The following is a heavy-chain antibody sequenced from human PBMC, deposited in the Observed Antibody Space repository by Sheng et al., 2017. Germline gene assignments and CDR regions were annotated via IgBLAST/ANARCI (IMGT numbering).Heavy chain of an antibody. CDR3: ARHGPMLPRPTYYFDY. CDR2: IHHRGNP. J-gene: IGHJ4*02. V-gene: IGHV4-34*01. D-gene: IGHD3-10*02. CDR1: GGSFTGHY. Sequence: QVQLQQWGAGLLKPSETLSLTCAVYGGSFTGHYWSCIRQPPGRGLEWIGQIHHRGNPDYNESLRSRVTISRDMSKNQFSLKLNSVTAADTAVYYCARHGPMLPRPTYYFDYWGRGTPVTVSS.